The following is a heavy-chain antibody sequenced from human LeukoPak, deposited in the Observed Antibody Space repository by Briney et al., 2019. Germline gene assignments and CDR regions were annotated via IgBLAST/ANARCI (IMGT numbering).Heavy chain of an antibody. Sequence: GGSLRLSCAASGFTFTIFGLNWVRQAPGKGPEWVSYIDARSGITYYADSVQGRFTISRDNAKESVFLQMNSLRADDTAVYYCARTYDFGRGPPGDAFDNWGPGTLVIVSS. CDR3: ARTYDFGRGPPGDAFDN. V-gene: IGHV3-48*01. CDR1: GFTFTIFG. D-gene: IGHD3-3*01. J-gene: IGHJ3*02. CDR2: IDARSGIT.